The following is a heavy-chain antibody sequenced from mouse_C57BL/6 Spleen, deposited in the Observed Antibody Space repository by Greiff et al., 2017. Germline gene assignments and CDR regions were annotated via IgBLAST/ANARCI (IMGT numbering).Heavy chain of an antibody. Sequence: EVQLQESGPGLVKPSQSLSLTCSVTGYSITSGYYWNWIRQFPGNKLEWMGYISYDGSNNYNPSLKNRISITRYTSRNQFFLRLNSVTTEDTATYYCARGDYDYDPFAYRGTGALVTVSA. V-gene: IGHV3-6*01. CDR3: ARGDYDYDPFAY. CDR2: ISYDGSN. J-gene: IGHJ3*01. D-gene: IGHD2-4*01. CDR1: GYSITSGYY.